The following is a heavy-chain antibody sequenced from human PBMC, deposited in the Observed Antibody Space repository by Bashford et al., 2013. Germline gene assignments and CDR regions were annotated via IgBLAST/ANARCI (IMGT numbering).Heavy chain of an antibody. J-gene: IGHJ6*02. CDR3: ARVWQDYYGMDV. D-gene: IGHD3-16*01. V-gene: IGHV1-2*02. CDR2: INPNSGGT. Sequence: WVRQAPGQGLEWMGWINPNSGGTNYAQKFQGRVTITRDTSASTAYMELSSLRSEDTAVYYCARVWQDYYGMDVWGQGTTVTVSS.